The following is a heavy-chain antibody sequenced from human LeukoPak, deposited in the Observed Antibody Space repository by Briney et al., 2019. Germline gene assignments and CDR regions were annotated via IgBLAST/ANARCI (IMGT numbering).Heavy chain of an antibody. Sequence: GGSLRLSCAASGFTFSNYGMTWVRQAPGKGLEWVANIKQDGSEKYYADSVKGRFTISRDNAKNSLYLQMNSLRGEDMAVYYCARGHVCFDPWGQGTLVTVSS. CDR1: GFTFSNYG. V-gene: IGHV3-7*05. CDR2: IKQDGSEK. CDR3: ARGHVCFDP. J-gene: IGHJ5*02.